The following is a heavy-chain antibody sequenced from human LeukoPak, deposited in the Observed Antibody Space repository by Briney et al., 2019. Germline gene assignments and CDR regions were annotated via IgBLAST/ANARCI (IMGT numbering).Heavy chain of an antibody. CDR3: AREARLASAAGLDV. J-gene: IGHJ6*02. CDR2: LHGSAAI. D-gene: IGHD5-12*01. V-gene: IGHV4-4*07. Sequence: SETLSLTSDITGDSTSDYYWSWIRQPAGKGLTGIGRLHGSAAIKYNPSLRSRLSLSGDTSKNQYSLKLSSVTAADTAVYYCAREARLASAAGLDVWGQGTMVTVS. CDR1: GDSTSDYY.